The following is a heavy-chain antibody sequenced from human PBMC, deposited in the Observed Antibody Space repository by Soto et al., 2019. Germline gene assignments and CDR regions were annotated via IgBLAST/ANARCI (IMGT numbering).Heavy chain of an antibody. D-gene: IGHD2-21*02. CDR1: GGTVASSHW. CDR2: VYHTGDT. V-gene: IGHV4-4*02. J-gene: IGHJ5*02. CDR3: AREIVTAGGNNYFDP. Sequence: PSETLSLTCGVSGGTVASSHWWSWVRQSPGGGLEWIGNVYHTGDTNFNPSLQSRVTISVDKSNNQFSLRLNSLTAADPAVYFCAREIVTAGGNNYFDPCGPGTLVTVYS.